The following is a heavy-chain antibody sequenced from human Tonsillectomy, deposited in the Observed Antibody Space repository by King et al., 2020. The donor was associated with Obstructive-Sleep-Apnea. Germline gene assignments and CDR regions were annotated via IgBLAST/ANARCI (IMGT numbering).Heavy chain of an antibody. V-gene: IGHV4-34*01. CDR1: GGSFSDYY. D-gene: IGHD3-22*01. J-gene: IGHJ4*02. CDR2: INHSGGT. Sequence: VQLQQWGAGLLKPSETLSLTCAVYGGSFSDYYWSWIRQPPGKGLEWIGEINHSGGTNYNPSLKSRVTISVDTSKNHFSLKLSSVTAADTAVYYCARGDPLVVNSPDYFDYWGQGTLVTVSS. CDR3: ARGDPLVVNSPDYFDY.